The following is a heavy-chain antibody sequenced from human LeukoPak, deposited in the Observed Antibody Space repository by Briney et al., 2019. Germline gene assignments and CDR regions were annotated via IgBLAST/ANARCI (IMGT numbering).Heavy chain of an antibody. D-gene: IGHD6-13*01. CDR1: GFTFSSYS. Sequence: GGTLRLSCAASGFTFSSYSMNWVRQAPGKGLEWVSSISSSSSYIYYADSVKGRFTISRDNAKNSLYLQMNSLRAEDTAVYYCARDLYSSSWYSEAFDYWGQGTLVTVSS. J-gene: IGHJ4*02. CDR3: ARDLYSSSWYSEAFDY. CDR2: ISSSSSYI. V-gene: IGHV3-21*01.